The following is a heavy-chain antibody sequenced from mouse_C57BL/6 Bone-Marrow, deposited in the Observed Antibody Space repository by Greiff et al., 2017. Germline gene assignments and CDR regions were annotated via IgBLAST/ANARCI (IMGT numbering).Heavy chain of an antibody. Sequence: EVQLQHSGAELVRPGASVKLSCTASGFNIKDDYMHWVKQRPEQGLEWIGWIDPENGDTEDASKFQGKATITADKSSNSTYLQLSSLASEDTAVYYSTTDLLPPMDYWGQGTSVTVSS. CDR1: GFNIKDDY. CDR2: IDPENGDT. V-gene: IGHV14-4*01. CDR3: TTDLLPPMDY. D-gene: IGHD2-1*01. J-gene: IGHJ4*01.